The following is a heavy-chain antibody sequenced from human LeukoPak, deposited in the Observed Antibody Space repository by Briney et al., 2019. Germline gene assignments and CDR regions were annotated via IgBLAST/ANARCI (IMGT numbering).Heavy chain of an antibody. CDR1: GYSLTSYW. V-gene: IGHV5-51*01. D-gene: IGHD2-2*01. Sequence: GESLKISCKGSGYSLTSYWIGWVRQMPGKGLEWMGIIYPGDSDTRYSPSFQGQVTISADKSISTAYLQWSSLKASDTAMYYCARHRAACSSTSCHLRNYYYYMDVWGKGTTVTVSS. CDR3: ARHRAACSSTSCHLRNYYYYMDV. CDR2: IYPGDSDT. J-gene: IGHJ6*03.